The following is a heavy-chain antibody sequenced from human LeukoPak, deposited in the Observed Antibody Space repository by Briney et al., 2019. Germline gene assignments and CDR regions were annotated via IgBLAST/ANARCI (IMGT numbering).Heavy chain of an antibody. Sequence: PSETLSLTCAVYGGSFSNYYWNWIRQPPGKGLEWLGEINDNGRANYNPSLMSRVTVSVDTSKNQFSLRLTSVTATDMAVYYCARRWNYGRNYYIDVWGKGATVSVSS. CDR3: ARRWNYGRNYYIDV. D-gene: IGHD1-7*01. V-gene: IGHV4-34*01. CDR2: INDNGRA. CDR1: GGSFSNYY. J-gene: IGHJ6*03.